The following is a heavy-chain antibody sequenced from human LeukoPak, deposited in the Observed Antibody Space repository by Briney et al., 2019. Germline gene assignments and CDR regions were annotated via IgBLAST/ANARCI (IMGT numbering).Heavy chain of an antibody. CDR3: ARVSHGMDV. CDR1: GFTVSSNY. V-gene: IGHV3-21*01. Sequence: GGSLRLSCAASGFTVSSNYMSWVRQAPGKGLEWVSSISSSSSYIYYADSVKGRFTISRDNAKNSLYLQMNSLRAEDTAVYYCARVSHGMDVWGQGTTVTVSS. CDR2: ISSSSSYI. J-gene: IGHJ6*02.